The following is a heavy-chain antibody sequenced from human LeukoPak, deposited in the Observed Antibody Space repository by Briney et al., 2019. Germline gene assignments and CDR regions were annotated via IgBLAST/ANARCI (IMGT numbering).Heavy chain of an antibody. J-gene: IGHJ1*01. CDR1: GGTFSSYA. CDR3: ARAGDSSGYYYFNRYFQH. V-gene: IGHV1-69*13. D-gene: IGHD3-22*01. CDR2: IIPIFGTA. Sequence: ASVKVSCKASGGTFSSYAISWVRQAPGQGLEWMGGIIPIFGTANYAQKFQGRVTITADESTSTAYMELSSLRSEDTAVYYCARAGDSSGYYYFNRYFQHWGQGTLVTVSS.